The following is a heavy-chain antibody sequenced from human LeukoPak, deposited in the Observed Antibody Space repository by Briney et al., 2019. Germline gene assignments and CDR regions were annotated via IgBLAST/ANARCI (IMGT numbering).Heavy chain of an antibody. CDR2: ISGKDGHT. J-gene: IGHJ5*02. CDR1: GYTFTSYG. Sequence: ASVKVSRKASGYTFTSYGINWVRQAPGQGLEWMGWISGKDGHTKYAQKFQGRGTMTIDTSTSTAYMELRSLTSDDTAVYYCARDGELGAALGGASYFWFDPWGQGTLVTVSS. D-gene: IGHD6-25*01. CDR3: ARDGELGAALGGASYFWFDP. V-gene: IGHV1-18*04.